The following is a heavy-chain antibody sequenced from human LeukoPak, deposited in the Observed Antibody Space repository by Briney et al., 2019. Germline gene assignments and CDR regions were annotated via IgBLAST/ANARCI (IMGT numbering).Heavy chain of an antibody. Sequence: GGSLRLSCAASGFTFSSYGMHWVRQAPGKGLEWVAFIRYDGSNKYYADSVKGRFTISRDNSKNTLYLQMNSLRAEDTAVYYCAKLNPPYYYDSSGYSYGAYWGQGTLVTVSS. J-gene: IGHJ4*02. CDR2: IRYDGSNK. D-gene: IGHD3-22*01. CDR3: AKLNPPYYYDSSGYSYGAY. CDR1: GFTFSSYG. V-gene: IGHV3-30*02.